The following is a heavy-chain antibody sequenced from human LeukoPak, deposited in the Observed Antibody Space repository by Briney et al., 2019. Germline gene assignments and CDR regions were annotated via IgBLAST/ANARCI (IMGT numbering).Heavy chain of an antibody. CDR2: IYYSGST. V-gene: IGHV4-31*03. D-gene: IGHD5-18*01. CDR3: ASYDSYGQTNWFDP. J-gene: IGHJ5*02. Sequence: SETLSLTCTVSGGSISSGGYYWSWIRQHPGKGLKWIGYIYYSGSTYYNPSLKSRVTISVDTSKNQFSLKLSSVTAADTAVYYRASYDSYGQTNWFDPWGQGTLVTVSS. CDR1: GGSISSGGYY.